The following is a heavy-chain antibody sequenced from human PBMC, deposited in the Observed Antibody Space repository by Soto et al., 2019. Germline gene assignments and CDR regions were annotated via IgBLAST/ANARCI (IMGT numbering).Heavy chain of an antibody. CDR1: GYSFTSYW. CDR3: ARQIQITPYYHYGMEV. Sequence: PVESLNISCKGSGYSFTSYWIGWVRQMPGKGLEWMGIIYPGDSDTRYSPSFQGQVTISADKSISTAYLQWSSLKPSDTAMYYCARQIQITPYYHYGMEVWGQGTTVTVSS. D-gene: IGHD1-20*01. V-gene: IGHV5-51*01. J-gene: IGHJ6*02. CDR2: IYPGDSDT.